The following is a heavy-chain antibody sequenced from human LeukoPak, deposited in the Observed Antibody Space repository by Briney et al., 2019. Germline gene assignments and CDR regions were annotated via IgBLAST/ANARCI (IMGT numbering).Heavy chain of an antibody. CDR1: GFTFSSYS. Sequence: GGSLRLSCAASGFTFSSYSMNWVRQAPGKGREWGSYISSSSSTIYYADSVKGRFTISRDNAKNSLYLQMNSLRAEDTAVYYCARGRTTVTTDYFDYWGQGTLVTVSS. CDR3: ARGRTTVTTDYFDY. CDR2: ISSSSSTI. V-gene: IGHV3-48*01. J-gene: IGHJ4*02. D-gene: IGHD4-17*01.